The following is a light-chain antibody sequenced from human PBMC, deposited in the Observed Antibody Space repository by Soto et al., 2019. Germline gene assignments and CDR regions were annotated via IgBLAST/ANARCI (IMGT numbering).Light chain of an antibody. CDR3: SSYTTSSTLEV. CDR1: SSDVGGYKF. V-gene: IGLV2-14*01. J-gene: IGLJ1*01. Sequence: QSALTQPASVSGSPGQSITISCTGTSSDVGGYKFVSWYQQHPGRAPKLMIYEVSNRPSGISNRFSSSKSGNTASLTISGLQAEDEADYYCSSYTTSSTLEVFGTGTKLTVL. CDR2: EVS.